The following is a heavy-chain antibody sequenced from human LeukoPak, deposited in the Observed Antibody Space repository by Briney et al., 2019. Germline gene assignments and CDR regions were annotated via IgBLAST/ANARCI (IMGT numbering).Heavy chain of an antibody. D-gene: IGHD4-23*01. J-gene: IGHJ4*02. V-gene: IGHV3-23*01. CDR1: GFTFSSYA. CDR3: AKRSGGNSGPFDY. CDR2: ISDAGGST. Sequence: GGSRRLSCAASGFTFSSYAMGWVRQAPGKGLERVSTISDAGGSTYYTDSVKGRFTISRDNSKNTLYLQMNSVRAEDTAVYYCAKRSGGNSGPFDYWGQGTLVTVSS.